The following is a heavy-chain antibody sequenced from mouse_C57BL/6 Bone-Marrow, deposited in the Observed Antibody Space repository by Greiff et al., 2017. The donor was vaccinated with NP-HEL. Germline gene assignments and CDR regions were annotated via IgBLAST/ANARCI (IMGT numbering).Heavy chain of an antibody. Sequence: EVQVVESGAELVRPGASVKLSCTASGFNFPDYFMHWVKQRPEPGLEWIGWIDPENGDTEYASQFPGKATITADTSSNTAYLQLSSLPSEDTAVYYCTTYGNDYWGQGTTLTVTS. CDR2: IDPENGDT. J-gene: IGHJ2*01. V-gene: IGHV14-4*01. CDR3: TTYGNDY. CDR1: GFNFPDYF. D-gene: IGHD1-1*01.